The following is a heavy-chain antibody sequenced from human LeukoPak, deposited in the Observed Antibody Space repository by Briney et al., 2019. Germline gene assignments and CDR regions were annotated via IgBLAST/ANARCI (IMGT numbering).Heavy chain of an antibody. Sequence: PGGSLRLSCAASGFTFSSYGMHWVRQAPGKGLEWVAVIWYDGSNKYYADSVKGRFTISRDNSKNTLYLQMNSLRAEDTAVYYCVKGRISEDGLDFWGQGTLVTVSS. CDR1: GFTFSSYG. D-gene: IGHD6-13*01. CDR2: IWYDGSNK. CDR3: VKGRISEDGLDF. V-gene: IGHV3-33*06. J-gene: IGHJ4*02.